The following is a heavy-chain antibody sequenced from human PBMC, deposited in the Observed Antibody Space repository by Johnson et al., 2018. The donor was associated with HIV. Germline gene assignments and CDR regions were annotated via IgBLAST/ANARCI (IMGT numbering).Heavy chain of an antibody. D-gene: IGHD3-10*01. V-gene: IGHV3-20*04. J-gene: IGHJ3*02. CDR1: GFNFDDYG. CDR2: INWNGGST. CDR3: ARVSRLGDLELLSDTLYI. Sequence: VQLVESGGGLVQPGGSLRVSCVASGFNFDDYGMSWVRQAPGKGLEWVSGINWNGGSTSYADSVKGRFTISRDNAKKSLFLQMNTLRVEDTALYYCARVSRLGDLELLSDTLYIWGQGTMVTVSS.